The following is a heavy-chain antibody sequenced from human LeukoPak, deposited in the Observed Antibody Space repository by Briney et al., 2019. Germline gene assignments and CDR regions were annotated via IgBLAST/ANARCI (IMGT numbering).Heavy chain of an antibody. D-gene: IGHD6-6*01. CDR2: INHSGST. J-gene: IGHJ4*02. V-gene: IGHV4-34*01. Sequence: SETLSLTCTVSGGSISSYYWSWIRQPPGKGLEWIGEINHSGSTNYNPSLKSRVTISVDTSKNQFSLKLSSVTAADTAVYYCARGYSSSSGGYFDYWGRGTLVTVSS. CDR1: GGSISSYY. CDR3: ARGYSSSSGGYFDY.